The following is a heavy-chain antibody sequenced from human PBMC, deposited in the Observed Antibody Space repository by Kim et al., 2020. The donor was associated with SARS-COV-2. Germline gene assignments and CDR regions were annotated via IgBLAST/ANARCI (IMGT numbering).Heavy chain of an antibody. CDR2: IYYSGST. V-gene: IGHV4-59*01. J-gene: IGHJ4*02. CDR3: ARGFGYGRGDS. CDR1: GGSISSYY. D-gene: IGHD5-18*01. Sequence: SETLSLTCTVSGGSISSYYWSWIRQPPGKGLEWIGYIYYSGSTNYNPSLKSRVTISVDTSKNQFSLKLSSVTAADTAVYYCARGFGYGRGDSWGQGSLVAVSS.